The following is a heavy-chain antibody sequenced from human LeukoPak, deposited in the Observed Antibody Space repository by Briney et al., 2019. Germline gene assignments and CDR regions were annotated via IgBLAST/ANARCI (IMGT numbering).Heavy chain of an antibody. CDR2: IRYDGSNK. D-gene: IGHD2-2*01. Sequence: PGGSLRLSCAASGFTFSSYGMHWVRQAPGKGLEWVAFIRYDGSNKYYADSVKGRFTISRDNSKNTLYLQMNSLRAEDTAVYYCAKDQRDVVVPAAPDYWGQGTLVTVSS. CDR1: GFTFSSYG. CDR3: AKDQRDVVVPAAPDY. V-gene: IGHV3-30*02. J-gene: IGHJ4*02.